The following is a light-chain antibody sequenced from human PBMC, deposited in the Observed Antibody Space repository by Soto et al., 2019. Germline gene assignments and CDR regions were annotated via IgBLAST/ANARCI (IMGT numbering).Light chain of an antibody. J-gene: IGKJ1*01. CDR2: SAS. V-gene: IGKV1-27*01. Sequence: DIQMTQSPSSLSASVGDRVTITCRASQDISNYLAWYQQKPGKVPKVLISSASTLQSGVPSRFSGSGSGTDFTLTITSLQPEDVATYYCQEYNSAPRTFGQGTKVEIK. CDR3: QEYNSAPRT. CDR1: QDISNY.